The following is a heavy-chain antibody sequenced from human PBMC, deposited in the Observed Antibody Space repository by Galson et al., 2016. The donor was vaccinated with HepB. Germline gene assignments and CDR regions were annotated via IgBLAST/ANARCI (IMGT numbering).Heavy chain of an antibody. D-gene: IGHD2/OR15-2a*01. Sequence: SLRLSCAASGFTFSSYAMTWVRQAPGKGLEWVSTVSATGVSTYFADSVKGRFTIFRDNSKNTLYLQMNSLRADDTAVYYCAKDRLALSDYFWYFDLWGRGTLVTVSS. V-gene: IGHV3-23*01. CDR1: GFTFSSYA. CDR3: AKDRLALSDYFWYFDL. J-gene: IGHJ2*01. CDR2: VSATGVST.